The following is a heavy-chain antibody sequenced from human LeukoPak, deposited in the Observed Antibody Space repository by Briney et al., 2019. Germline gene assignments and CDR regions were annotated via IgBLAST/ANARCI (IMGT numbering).Heavy chain of an antibody. CDR1: GGSISYYY. V-gene: IGHV4-59*01. J-gene: IGHJ6*02. CDR3: AREDPQTTVPEGMDV. Sequence: SETLALTCTVSGGSISYYYWSWIRQSPGKGLEWIGYIYYSGTTNYNPSLKSRVTISVDTSKNQFSLQLRSVTAADTAVYYCAREDPQTTVPEGMDVWGQGTTVTVSS. D-gene: IGHD4-17*01. CDR2: IYYSGTT.